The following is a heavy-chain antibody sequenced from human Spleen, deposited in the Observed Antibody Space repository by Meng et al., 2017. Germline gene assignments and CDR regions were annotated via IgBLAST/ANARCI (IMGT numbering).Heavy chain of an antibody. CDR1: GGSISSGNHY. D-gene: IGHD3-10*01. V-gene: IGHV4-39*07. CDR2: INHSGNT. J-gene: IGHJ4*02. CDR3: ARALEYTGSYFY. Sequence: SETLSLTCTVSGGSISSGNHYWSWIRQPPGKGLEWIGEINHSGNTNYNPSLKSRVTISGDTSKNQFSLKLSSVTAADTAVYYCARALEYTGSYFYWGQGTLVPVSS.